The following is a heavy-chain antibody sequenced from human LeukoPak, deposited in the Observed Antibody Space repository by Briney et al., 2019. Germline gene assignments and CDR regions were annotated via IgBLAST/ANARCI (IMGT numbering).Heavy chain of an antibody. V-gene: IGHV4-39*07. Sequence: SETLSLTCKVSGGSLSRSPYYWGWIRQPPGKGLEWIGNVFYSGNIYYKPSLKGRVTISVETSNNQFSLILNSVTAADAAAYYCARDGSANWGLFDYWGPGTLVTVSS. CDR2: VFYSGNI. D-gene: IGHD7-27*01. J-gene: IGHJ4*02. CDR3: ARDGSANWGLFDY. CDR1: GGSLSRSPYY.